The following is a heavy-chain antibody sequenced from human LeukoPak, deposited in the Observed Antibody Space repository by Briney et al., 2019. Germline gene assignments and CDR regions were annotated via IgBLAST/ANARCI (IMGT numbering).Heavy chain of an antibody. V-gene: IGHV4-59*01. J-gene: IGHJ4*02. D-gene: IGHD6-25*01. CDR2: IYYSGST. Sequence: SETLSLTRSLSGGSISSIHWSRLRQPPGKGLEWIGYIYYSGSTNYNPSLKSRVTISVDTSKNQFSLKLSSVTAADTAVYYCAKMSGYINGCLSPFHYWGQGTLVTVSS. CDR1: GGSISSIH. CDR3: AKMSGYINGCLSPFHY.